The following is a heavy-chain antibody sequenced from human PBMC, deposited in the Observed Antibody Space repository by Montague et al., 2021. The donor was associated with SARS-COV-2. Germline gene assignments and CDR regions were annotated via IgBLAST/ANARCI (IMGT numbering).Heavy chain of an antibody. CDR2: ISISGST. Sequence: TLSLTCTVSGGSISSGCYYWSWLRPPAGKGLMWIGRISISGSTNYNPSLQSRVTISADTSKNRFSLKLSSVTAADTAVYYCAGDIAVAGLFDYWGQGTLVTVSS. D-gene: IGHD6-19*01. J-gene: IGHJ4*02. CDR3: AGDIAVAGLFDY. V-gene: IGHV4-61*02. CDR1: GGSISSGCYY.